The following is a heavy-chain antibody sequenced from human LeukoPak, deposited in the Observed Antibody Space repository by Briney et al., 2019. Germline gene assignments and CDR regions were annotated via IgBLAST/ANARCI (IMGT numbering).Heavy chain of an antibody. V-gene: IGHV4-34*01. Sequence: SETLSLTCAVYGGSFSGYYWSWIRQPPGKGLEWIGEINHSGSTNYNPSLKSRVTISVDTSKNQFSLKLSSVTAADTAVYYCARGLDYYDSSGIPGWWGQGTLVTVSS. D-gene: IGHD3-22*01. CDR3: ARGLDYYDSSGIPGW. J-gene: IGHJ4*02. CDR2: INHSGST. CDR1: GGSFSGYY.